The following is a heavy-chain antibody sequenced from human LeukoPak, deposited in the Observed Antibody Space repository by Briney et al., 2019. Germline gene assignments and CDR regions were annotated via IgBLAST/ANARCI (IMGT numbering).Heavy chain of an antibody. CDR2: VDPSDSYT. Sequence: GESLKISCKGSGYSFTSYWISWVRQMPGKGLEWMGRVDPSDSYTNYSPSFQGHVTISADKSISTAYLQWSSLKASDTAMYYCAGHDEGIAANYWGQGTLVTVSS. J-gene: IGHJ4*02. V-gene: IGHV5-10-1*01. CDR1: GYSFTSYW. CDR3: AGHDEGIAANY. D-gene: IGHD6-13*01.